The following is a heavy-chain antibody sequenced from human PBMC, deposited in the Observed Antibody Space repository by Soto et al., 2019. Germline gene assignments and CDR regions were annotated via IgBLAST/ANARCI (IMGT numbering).Heavy chain of an antibody. CDR2: IDPSDSYT. D-gene: IGHD6-13*01. CDR1: GYSFTSYW. Sequence: PGESLKISCKGSGYSFTSYWISWVRQMPGKGLEWMGRIDPSDSYTNYSPSFQGHVTISADKSISTAYLQWSSLRASDTAMYYCXRQGAAAGTNYYYGMDVWGQGTTVTVSS. CDR3: XRQGAAAGTNYYYGMDV. J-gene: IGHJ6*02. V-gene: IGHV5-10-1*01.